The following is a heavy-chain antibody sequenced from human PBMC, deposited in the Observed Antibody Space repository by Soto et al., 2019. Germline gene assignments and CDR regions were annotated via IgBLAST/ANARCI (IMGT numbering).Heavy chain of an antibody. CDR2: ISYDGSNK. Sequence: LRLSCAASGFTFSSYAMHWVRQAPGKLLEWVAVISYDGSNKYYADSVKGRFTISRDNSKNTLYLQMNSLRVEDTAVYYCARDSSWSSFNIYYYGMEVWGQGTTVIVS. CDR3: ARDSSWSSFNIYYYGMEV. J-gene: IGHJ6*01. V-gene: IGHV3-30-3*01. CDR1: GFTFSSYA. D-gene: IGHD6-19*01.